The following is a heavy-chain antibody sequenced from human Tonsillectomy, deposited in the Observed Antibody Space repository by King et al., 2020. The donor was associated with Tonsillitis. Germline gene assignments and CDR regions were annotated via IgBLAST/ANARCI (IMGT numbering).Heavy chain of an antibody. V-gene: IGHV3-48*03. CDR1: GFTFSSYE. Sequence: VQLVESGGGLVQPGGSLRLSCAASGFTFSSYEMNWVRQAPGKGLEWVSYISSSGSTIYYADSVKGRFTISRDNAKNSLYLQMNSLGAEDTAVYYCARVGYDFWSGSQRRGFDYWGQGTLVTVSS. J-gene: IGHJ4*02. CDR3: ARVGYDFWSGSQRRGFDY. D-gene: IGHD3-3*01. CDR2: ISSSGSTI.